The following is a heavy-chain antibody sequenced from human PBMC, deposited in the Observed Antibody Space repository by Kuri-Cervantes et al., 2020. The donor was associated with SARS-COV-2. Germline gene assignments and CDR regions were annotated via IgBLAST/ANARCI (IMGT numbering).Heavy chain of an antibody. J-gene: IGHJ6*03. CDR2: INHLGST. D-gene: IGHD2-2*01. CDR3: ATQGIVVVPAAIGHMDV. Sequence: GSLRLSCAVSGGSFSGYFWTWIRQPPGKGLEWIGQINHLGSTYYNPSLKSRVTISVDTSKNEFSLKVTSVTAADTAVYYCATQGIVVVPAAIGHMDVWGKGTTVTVSS. V-gene: IGHV4-34*01. CDR1: GGSFSGYF.